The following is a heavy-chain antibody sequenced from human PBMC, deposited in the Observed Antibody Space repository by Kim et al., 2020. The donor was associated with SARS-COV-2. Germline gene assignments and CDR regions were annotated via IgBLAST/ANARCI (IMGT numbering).Heavy chain of an antibody. CDR3: ARVPPYCGGDCYPYYFDY. D-gene: IGHD2-21*02. Sequence: GRVTITADESTSTAYMELSSLRSEDTAVYYCARVPPYCGGDCYPYYFDYWGQGTLVTVSS. V-gene: IGHV1-69*01. J-gene: IGHJ4*02.